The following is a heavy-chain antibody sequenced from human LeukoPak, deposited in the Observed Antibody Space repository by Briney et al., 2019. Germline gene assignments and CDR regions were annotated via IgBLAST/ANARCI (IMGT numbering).Heavy chain of an antibody. CDR1: GGSISSSSYY. V-gene: IGHV4-39*02. CDR2: IYYSGST. Sequence: SETLSLTCTVSGGSISSSSYYWGWIRRPPGKGLEWIGSIYYSGSTYYNPSLKSRVTISVDTSKNQFSLKLSSVTAADTAVYYCAREDTTLDYWGQGTLVTVSS. J-gene: IGHJ4*02. CDR3: AREDTTLDY. D-gene: IGHD5-18*01.